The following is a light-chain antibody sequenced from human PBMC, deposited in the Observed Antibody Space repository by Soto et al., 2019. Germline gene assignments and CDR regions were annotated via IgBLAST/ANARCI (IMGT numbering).Light chain of an antibody. Sequence: QSVLTQPPSASGTPGQTVIMSCSGCRFNIGRYSVNWYQQFPGTAPKLLIYSDEQRPSGVPDRFSGSKSGTSMSLAISGLQPEDEADYFCGAWDGTMDGPVLGGGTKVTVL. CDR2: SDE. CDR3: GAWDGTMDGPV. CDR1: RFNIGRYS. J-gene: IGLJ2*01. V-gene: IGLV1-44*01.